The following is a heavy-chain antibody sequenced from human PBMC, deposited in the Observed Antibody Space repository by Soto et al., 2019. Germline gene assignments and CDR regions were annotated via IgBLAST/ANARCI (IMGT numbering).Heavy chain of an antibody. CDR3: AKVRGYYDILTGYDTTYYFDY. V-gene: IGHV1-24*01. CDR2: FDPEDGET. Sequence: GASVKVSCKVSGYTLTELSMHWVRQAPGKGLEWMGGFDPEDGETIYAQKFQGRVTMTEDTSTDTLYLQMNSLRAEDTAVYYCAKVRGYYDILTGYDTTYYFDYWGQGTLVTVSS. CDR1: GYTLTELS. J-gene: IGHJ4*02. D-gene: IGHD3-9*01.